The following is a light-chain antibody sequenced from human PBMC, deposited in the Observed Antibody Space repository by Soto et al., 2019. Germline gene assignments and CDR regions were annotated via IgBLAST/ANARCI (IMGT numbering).Light chain of an antibody. Sequence: QSALTQPASVSGSPGQSITISCTGTSSDIGTYDYVSWYQQHPGKAPKLMIYEVINRPSGISNRFSGSKSVNTASLTISGLQAEDEADYYCSSYTTSSPLEVFGGGTKVTVL. CDR2: EVI. CDR1: SSDIGTYDY. CDR3: SSYTTSSPLEV. V-gene: IGLV2-14*01. J-gene: IGLJ3*02.